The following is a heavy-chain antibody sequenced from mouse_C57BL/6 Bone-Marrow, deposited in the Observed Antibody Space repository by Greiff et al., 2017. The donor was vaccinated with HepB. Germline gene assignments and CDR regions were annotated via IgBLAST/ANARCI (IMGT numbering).Heavy chain of an antibody. D-gene: IGHD3-1*01. CDR2: IYPGSGST. CDR1: GYAFSSYW. J-gene: IGHJ3*01. V-gene: IGHV1-80*01. CDR3: ARGGGLLKFAY. Sequence: QVQLQQSGAELVKPGASVKISCKASGYAFSSYWMNWVKQRPGKGLEWIGDIYPGSGSTNYNEKFKSKATLTVDTSSSTAYMQLSSLTSEDSAVYYCARGGGLLKFAYWGQGTLVTVSA.